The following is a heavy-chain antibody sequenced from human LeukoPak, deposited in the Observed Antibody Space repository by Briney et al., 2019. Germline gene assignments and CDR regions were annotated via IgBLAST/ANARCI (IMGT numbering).Heavy chain of an antibody. J-gene: IGHJ4*02. D-gene: IGHD1-26*01. Sequence: GGSLRLSCEVSGFTFSDYYMSWIRQAPGKGLEWVSYISSSGSTKNYEDSVKGRFTISRDNAKNSLYLQMNSLRAEDSALYYCAKGYSGSYWAVDSWGQGTLVTVSS. CDR1: GFTFSDYY. V-gene: IGHV3-11*04. CDR3: AKGYSGSYWAVDS. CDR2: ISSSGSTK.